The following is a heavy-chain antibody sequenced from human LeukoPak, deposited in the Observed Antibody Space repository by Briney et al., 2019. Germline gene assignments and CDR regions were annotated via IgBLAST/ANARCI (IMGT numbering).Heavy chain of an antibody. CDR3: ARVGVTRDAFDI. Sequence: PGGSLRLSCAVSGFTFSSYWMSWVRQAPGKGLEWVANIKQDGSEKYYVDSVKGRFTISRDNAKNSLYLQMNSLRAEDTAVYYCARVGVTRDAFDIWGQGTMVTVSS. D-gene: IGHD2-21*02. J-gene: IGHJ3*02. CDR1: GFTFSSYW. CDR2: IKQDGSEK. V-gene: IGHV3-7*01.